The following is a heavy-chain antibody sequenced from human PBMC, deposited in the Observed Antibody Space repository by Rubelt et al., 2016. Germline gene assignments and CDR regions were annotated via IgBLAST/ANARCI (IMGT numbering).Heavy chain of an antibody. V-gene: IGHV5-51*01. CDR3: ARLRGSPQGAAFDI. J-gene: IGHJ3*02. CDR1: GYSFTTYW. D-gene: IGHD1-26*01. Sequence: EVQLVQSGAEVKKPGESLKISCKGSGYSFTTYWIGWVRQMPGNSREWGGISQAGCSDTGYSPSFQGQVTISADKSISTAYLQWSSLKASDTAMYYCARLRGSPQGAAFDIWGQGTMVTVSS. CDR2: SQAGCSDT.